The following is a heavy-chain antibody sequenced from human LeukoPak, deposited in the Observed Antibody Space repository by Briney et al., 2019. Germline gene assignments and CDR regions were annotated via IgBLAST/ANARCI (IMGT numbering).Heavy chain of an antibody. CDR3: ARFIDWEYYFDY. V-gene: IGHV2-70*11. Sequence: SGPALVKPTQTLTLTCTFSGFSLSTSGMCVSWIRQPPGKALEWLARIDWDDDKYYSTSLKTRLTISKDTSKNQVVLTMTNMDPVDTATYYCARFIDWEYYFDYWGQGTLVTVSS. D-gene: IGHD3-9*01. CDR1: GFSLSTSGMC. J-gene: IGHJ4*02. CDR2: IDWDDDK.